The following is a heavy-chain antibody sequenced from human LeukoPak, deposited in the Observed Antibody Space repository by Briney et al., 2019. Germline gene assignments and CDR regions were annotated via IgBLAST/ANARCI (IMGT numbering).Heavy chain of an antibody. J-gene: IGHJ6*02. D-gene: IGHD3-9*01. CDR1: GFTVSSNY. V-gene: IGHV3-53*04. CDR2: IYSGGNT. Sequence: GGSLRLSCAASGFTVSSNYMSWVRQAPGKGLEWVSVIYSGGNTYYADSVKGRFTISRHNSKNTLYLQMNSLRAEDTAVYYCARSGYYDILTGYHYGMDVWGQGTTVTVSS. CDR3: ARSGYYDILTGYHYGMDV.